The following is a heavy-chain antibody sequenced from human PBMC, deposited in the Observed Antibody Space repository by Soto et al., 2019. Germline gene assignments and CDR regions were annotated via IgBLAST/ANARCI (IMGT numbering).Heavy chain of an antibody. Sequence: SESMSLTSTVAGGCISSGGYYWSWIRQHPGKGLEWIGYIYYGGSTYYNPSLKSRVTISVDTSKNQFSLKLSSVTAADTAVYYCARGSTDWIAVAYGFYFDYWGQGTLFTVSS. CDR3: ARGSTDWIAVAYGFYFDY. D-gene: IGHD6-19*01. CDR1: GGCISSGGYY. V-gene: IGHV4-31*03. J-gene: IGHJ4*02. CDR2: IYYGGST.